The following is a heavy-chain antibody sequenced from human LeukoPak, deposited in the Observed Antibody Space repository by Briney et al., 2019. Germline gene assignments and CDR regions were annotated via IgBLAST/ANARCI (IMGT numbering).Heavy chain of an antibody. J-gene: IGHJ4*02. CDR2: ISSSGTTM. Sequence: GGSLRLSCAASGFTFSSCEMHWVRQAPGKGLEWVSYISSSGTTMHYVDSVKGRFTISRDNAKNSLYLQMDSLRAEDTAVYYCASSLAAAGYYFDYWGQGTLVTVSS. V-gene: IGHV3-48*03. CDR1: GFTFSSCE. D-gene: IGHD6-13*01. CDR3: ASSLAAAGYYFDY.